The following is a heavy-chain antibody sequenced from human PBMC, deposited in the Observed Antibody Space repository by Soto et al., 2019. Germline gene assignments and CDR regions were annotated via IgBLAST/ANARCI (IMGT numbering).Heavy chain of an antibody. D-gene: IGHD3-3*01. CDR1: GYTFTSYG. Sequence: QVQLVQSGAEVKKPGASVKVSCKASGYTFTSYGISWVRQAPGQGLEWMGWISAYNGNTNYAQKLQGGVTMTTDTSTSTAYVELRSLRSDDTAVYYCARVNYDFWSGYRPRPNFDYWGQGTLVTVSS. CDR3: ARVNYDFWSGYRPRPNFDY. V-gene: IGHV1-18*01. CDR2: ISAYNGNT. J-gene: IGHJ4*02.